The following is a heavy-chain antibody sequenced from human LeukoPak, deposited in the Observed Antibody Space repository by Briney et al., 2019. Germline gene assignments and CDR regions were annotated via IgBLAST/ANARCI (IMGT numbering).Heavy chain of an antibody. J-gene: IGHJ6*03. D-gene: IGHD6-13*01. CDR3: ARDRIEQQRTLGRSTNYYYYYYMDV. V-gene: IGHV3-21*01. Sequence: NPGGSLRLSCAASGFTFSSYSMNWVRQAPGKGLEWVSSISSSSSYIYYADSVKGRFTISRDNAKNSLYLQMNSLRAEDTAVYYCARDRIEQQRTLGRSTNYYYYYYMDVWGKGTTVTVSS. CDR1: GFTFSSYS. CDR2: ISSSSSYI.